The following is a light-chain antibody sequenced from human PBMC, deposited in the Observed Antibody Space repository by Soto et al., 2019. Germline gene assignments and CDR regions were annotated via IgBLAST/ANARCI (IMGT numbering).Light chain of an antibody. CDR2: TNN. CDR1: SSNIGRDY. Sequence: QSVLTQPPSASGTPGQRVTISCSGSSSNIGRDYVYWFQQLPGTAPKLLIYTNNQRPSGVPDRFYGSKSGTSASLAISGLRSEDEADYCCAVWDDSLSAWVFGGGTKVTVL. J-gene: IGLJ3*02. V-gene: IGLV1-47*02. CDR3: AVWDDSLSAWV.